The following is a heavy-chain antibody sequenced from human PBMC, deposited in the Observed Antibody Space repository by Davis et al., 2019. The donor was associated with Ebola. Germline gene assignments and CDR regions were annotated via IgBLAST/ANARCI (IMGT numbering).Heavy chain of an antibody. D-gene: IGHD1-26*01. J-gene: IGHJ5*02. Sequence: SLNIPCAASGFTFSSYAMHWVRQAPGKGLEWVAVISYDGSNKYYADSVKGRFTLPRHNSKNTLYLQMNSLRAEDTAVYYCAISGSGSYNWFDPWGQGTLVTVSS. CDR1: GFTFSSYA. CDR2: ISYDGSNK. CDR3: AISGSGSYNWFDP. V-gene: IGHV3-30*14.